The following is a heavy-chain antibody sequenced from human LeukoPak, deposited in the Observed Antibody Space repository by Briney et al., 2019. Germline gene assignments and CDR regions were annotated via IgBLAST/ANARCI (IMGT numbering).Heavy chain of an antibody. J-gene: IGHJ4*02. CDR2: IKQDESEK. CDR1: GFTFSSYW. V-gene: IGHV3-7*03. D-gene: IGHD2-2*01. CDR3: AGEYGSGTFD. Sequence: GGSLRLSCAASGFTFSSYWMSWVRQAPGKGLEWVANIKQDESEKYYVDSVKGRFTISRDNSKSTLYLQMNSLRTEDTAVYFCAGEYGSGTFDWGQGTLVTVSS.